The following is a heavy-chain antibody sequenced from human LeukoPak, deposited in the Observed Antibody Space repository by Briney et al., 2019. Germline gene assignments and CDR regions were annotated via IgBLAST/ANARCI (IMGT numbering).Heavy chain of an antibody. D-gene: IGHD2-2*01. CDR1: GGSFSGYY. V-gene: IGHV4-34*01. Sequence: SETLSLTCAVYGGSFSGYYWSWIRQPPGKGLEWSGEINHSGSTNYNPSLKSRVTISVDTSKNQFSLKLSSVTAADTAVYYCARSWGPRYCSSTSCYRSLQIFDYWGQGTLVTVSS. CDR3: ARSWGPRYCSSTSCYRSLQIFDY. CDR2: INHSGST. J-gene: IGHJ4*02.